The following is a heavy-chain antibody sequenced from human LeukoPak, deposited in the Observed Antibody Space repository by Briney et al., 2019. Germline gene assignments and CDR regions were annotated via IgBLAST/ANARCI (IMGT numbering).Heavy chain of an antibody. Sequence: ASVKVSCKASGYTFTSYYLHWVRQAPGPGLGRMGIINPSGGSTSYAQQFQGRVTMTRDMSPTTVYMALSSLRSEDTAVYYCARRHYYDNSGYPPDVYFDYWGQGTLVTVSS. V-gene: IGHV1-46*01. CDR2: INPSGGST. CDR1: GYTFTSYY. D-gene: IGHD3-22*01. CDR3: ARRHYYDNSGYPPDVYFDY. J-gene: IGHJ4*02.